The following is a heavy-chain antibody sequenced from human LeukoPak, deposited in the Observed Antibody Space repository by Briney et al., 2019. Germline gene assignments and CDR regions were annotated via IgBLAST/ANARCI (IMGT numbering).Heavy chain of an antibody. CDR1: GITVSSNY. J-gene: IGHJ4*02. Sequence: GGSLRLSCAASGITVSSNYMSWVRQAPGKGLEWVSVIYSGGSTYYADSVKGRFTISRDNSKNTLYLQMNSLRAEDTAVYYCAVDSSGYYYGFDYWGQGTLVTVSS. CDR3: AVDSSGYYYGFDY. CDR2: IYSGGST. D-gene: IGHD3-22*01. V-gene: IGHV3-53*01.